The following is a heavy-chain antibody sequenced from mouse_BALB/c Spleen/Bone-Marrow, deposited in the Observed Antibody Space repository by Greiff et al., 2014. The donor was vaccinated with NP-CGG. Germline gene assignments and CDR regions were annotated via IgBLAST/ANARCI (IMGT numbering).Heavy chain of an antibody. Sequence: EVQLQQSGAELVRSGASVKLSCTASGFNIKDYYMHWVKQRPEQGLEWIGWIDPENGDTEYAPKFQGKATMTADTSSNTAYLQLSSLTSEDTAVYFCNARGEYDFDYFDYWGQGTTLPVSS. CDR2: IDPENGDT. CDR1: GFNIKDYY. D-gene: IGHD2-12*01. CDR3: NARGEYDFDYFDY. V-gene: IGHV14-4*02. J-gene: IGHJ2*01.